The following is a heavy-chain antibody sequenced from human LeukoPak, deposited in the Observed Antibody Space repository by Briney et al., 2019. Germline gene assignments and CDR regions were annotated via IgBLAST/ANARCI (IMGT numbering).Heavy chain of an antibody. CDR1: GFTLRSYD. CDR2: TSGRGGNT. CDR3: AKEYSGYYFDS. D-gene: IGHD5-12*01. Sequence: GGSLRLSCAASGFTLRSYDMSWVRQAPGKGLEWVAATSGRGGNTYYADSVKGRFTISRDNSKNTLYLQMNSPGAEDTAVYYDAKEYSGYYFDSWGQGTLVTVSS. V-gene: IGHV3-23*01. J-gene: IGHJ4*02.